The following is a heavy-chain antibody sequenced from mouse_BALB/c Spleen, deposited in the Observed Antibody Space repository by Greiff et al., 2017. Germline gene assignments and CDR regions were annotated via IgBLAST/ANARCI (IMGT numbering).Heavy chain of an antibody. Sequence: QVQLQQSGPELVKPGASVKISCKASGYAFSSSWMNWVKQRPGQGLEWIGRIYPGDGDTNYNGKFKGKATLTADKSSSTAYMQLSSLTSVDSAVYFCARWITTVGAMDYWGQGTSVTVSS. V-gene: IGHV1-82*01. CDR3: ARWITTVGAMDY. CDR1: GYAFSSSW. J-gene: IGHJ4*01. D-gene: IGHD1-1*01. CDR2: IYPGDGDT.